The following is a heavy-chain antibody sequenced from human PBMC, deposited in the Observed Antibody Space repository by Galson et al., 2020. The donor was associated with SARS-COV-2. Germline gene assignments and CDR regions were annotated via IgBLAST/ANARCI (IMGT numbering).Heavy chain of an antibody. CDR3: ARDRRYWTFYYDSGGRGLDY. D-gene: IGHD3-22*01. Sequence: EASVKVSCKASGYTFNGNYIHWVRQAPGQGLEWMGWINPNSGGTKYEQRFQGRVTMSRDTSISTAYMEVTRLRSDDTAVYYCARDRRYWTFYYDSGGRGLDYWGQGTLVTVSS. CDR1: GYTFNGNY. V-gene: IGHV1-2*02. J-gene: IGHJ4*02. CDR2: INPNSGGT.